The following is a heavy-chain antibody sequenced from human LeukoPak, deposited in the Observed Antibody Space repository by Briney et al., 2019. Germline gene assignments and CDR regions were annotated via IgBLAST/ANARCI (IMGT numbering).Heavy chain of an antibody. J-gene: IGHJ4*02. Sequence: PGGSLRLSCAASGFTFSSYSMNWVRQAPGKGLEWVSYISSSSSTIYYADSVKGRFTISRDNAKNSLYLQMNSLRAEDTAVYYCARDTTRLGIVYWGQGTLVTVSS. CDR1: GFTFSSYS. V-gene: IGHV3-48*01. D-gene: IGHD7-27*01. CDR2: ISSSSSTI. CDR3: ARDTTRLGIVY.